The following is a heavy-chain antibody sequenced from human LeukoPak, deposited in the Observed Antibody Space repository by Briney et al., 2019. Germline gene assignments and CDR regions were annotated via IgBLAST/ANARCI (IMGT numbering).Heavy chain of an antibody. J-gene: IGHJ4*02. V-gene: IGHV3-23*01. CDR2: ISGSGGTT. CDR1: GFTFSTFP. CDR3: ARDKDLQLVGDN. D-gene: IGHD6-13*01. Sequence: GGSLRLSCAASGFTFSTFPMSWVRQAPGKGLEWVSDISGSGGTTRYADSVKGRFTISRDNSQNTLYLQMDSLRGEDTAVYYCARDKDLQLVGDNWGQGTLVSVSS.